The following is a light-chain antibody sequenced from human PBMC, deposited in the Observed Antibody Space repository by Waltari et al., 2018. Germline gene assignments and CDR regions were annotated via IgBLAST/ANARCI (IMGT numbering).Light chain of an antibody. V-gene: IGLV2-23*01. J-gene: IGLJ1*01. CDR1: STDLASYNL. CDR2: EAT. CDR3: CSYTGSSTSYG. Sequence: QSALSQPASVSGSPGQSLTITCTGASTDLASYNLVAWYQHHPNRAPKLIIYEATERPSGISQRFSGAKSGATASLRISGLQADDEADYYCCSYTGSSTSYGCGGGTKVTVL.